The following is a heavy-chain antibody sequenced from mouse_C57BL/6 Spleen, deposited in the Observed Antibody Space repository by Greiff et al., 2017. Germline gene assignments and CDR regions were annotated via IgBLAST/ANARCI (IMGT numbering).Heavy chain of an antibody. CDR1: GYTFTSYW. J-gene: IGHJ1*03. Sequence: QVQLQQPGAELVKPGASVKLSCKASGYTFTSYWMHWVKQRPGQGLEWIGMIHPNSGSTNYNEKVKSKATLSVDKSSSTAYMQLSSLTSEDSAVYYCAREGYSDWYFDGWGTGTTVTVSS. CDR2: IHPNSGST. D-gene: IGHD2-3*01. CDR3: AREGYSDWYFDG. V-gene: IGHV1-64*01.